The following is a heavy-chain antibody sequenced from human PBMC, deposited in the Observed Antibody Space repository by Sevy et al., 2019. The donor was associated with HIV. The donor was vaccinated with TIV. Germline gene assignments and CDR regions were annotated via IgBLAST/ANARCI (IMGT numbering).Heavy chain of an antibody. J-gene: IGHJ4*02. Sequence: GGSLRLSCAASGFTFSKYWMGWVRQAPGKGLEWVANIKQDAGQKYYLDSVKGLFTISRDNAKNSLYLQMNSLRAEDTAVYFCARDDGNYYFHYWGQGTLVTVSS. D-gene: IGHD1-7*01. CDR2: IKQDAGQK. CDR3: ARDDGNYYFHY. CDR1: GFTFSKYW. V-gene: IGHV3-7*01.